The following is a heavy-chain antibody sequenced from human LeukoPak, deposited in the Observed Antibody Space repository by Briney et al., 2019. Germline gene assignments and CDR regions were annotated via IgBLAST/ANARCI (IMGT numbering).Heavy chain of an antibody. D-gene: IGHD2-15*01. CDR2: IYHSGST. CDR1: GGSISSSNW. CDR3: ARDLLGYCSGGSCHGGFDP. V-gene: IGHV4-4*02. J-gene: IGHJ5*02. Sequence: PSGTLSLTCAVSGGSISSSNWWSWVRQPPGKGLEWIGEIYHSGSTNYNPSLKSRVTISVDKSKNQFSLKLSSVTAADTAVYYCARDLLGYCSGGSCHGGFDPWGQGTLVTVSS.